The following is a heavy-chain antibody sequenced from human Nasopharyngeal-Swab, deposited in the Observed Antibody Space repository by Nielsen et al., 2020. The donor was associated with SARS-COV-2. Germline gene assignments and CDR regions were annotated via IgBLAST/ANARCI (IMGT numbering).Heavy chain of an antibody. CDR3: ARASDFYLTTRPMEFDY. V-gene: IGHV4-31*03. J-gene: IGHJ4*02. CDR2: IYYSGST. D-gene: IGHD3-3*01. CDR1: GGSISSGGYY. Sequence: SETLSLTCTVSGGSISSGGYYWSWIRQHPGKGLEWIGYIYYSGSTYYNPSLKSRVTISVDTSKNQFSLKLSSVTAADTAVYYCARASDFYLTTRPMEFDYWGQGTLVTVSS.